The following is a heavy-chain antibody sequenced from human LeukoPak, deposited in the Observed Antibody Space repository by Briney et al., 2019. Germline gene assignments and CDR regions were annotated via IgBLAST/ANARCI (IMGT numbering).Heavy chain of an antibody. CDR1: GFTFSSYV. CDR3: ARDAAAGVDY. D-gene: IGHD6-13*01. CDR2: ISYDGSNE. Sequence: PGGSLRLSCAASGFTFSSYVMHWVRQAPGKGLEWVAIISYDGSNEYYADSVKGRFTISRDNSKNTLYLQMNSLRAADTAVYYCARDAAAGVDYWGQGTLVTVSS. V-gene: IGHV3-30*04. J-gene: IGHJ4*02.